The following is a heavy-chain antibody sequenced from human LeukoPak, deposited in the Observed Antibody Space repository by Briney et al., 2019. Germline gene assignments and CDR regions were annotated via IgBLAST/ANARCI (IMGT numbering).Heavy chain of an antibody. CDR2: ISGSGGST. CDR3: AKVPVFSLTISEVVTDDAFDI. CDR1: VFTFSSYA. Sequence: GGSLRLSCAASVFTFSSYAMSWVRQAPGKGLEWVSAISGSGGSTYYADSVKGRFTISRDNSKNTLYLQMNSLRAEDTAVYYCAKVPVFSLTISEVVTDDAFDIWGQGTIVTVSS. D-gene: IGHD3-3*01. J-gene: IGHJ3*02. V-gene: IGHV3-23*01.